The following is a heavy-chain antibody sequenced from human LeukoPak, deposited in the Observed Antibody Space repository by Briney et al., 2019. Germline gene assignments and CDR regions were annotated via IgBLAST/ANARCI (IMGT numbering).Heavy chain of an antibody. J-gene: IGHJ4*02. V-gene: IGHV3-11*04. Sequence: GGSLRLSCAASGFTFSDYYMSWIRQAPGKGLEWISYISSFGTTKFYADAVKGRFTVSRDNAKNSLYLQMNSLRADDTALYYCARDGAAFDYWGQGTLVTVSS. CDR2: ISSFGTTK. D-gene: IGHD2-15*01. CDR1: GFTFSDYY. CDR3: ARDGAAFDY.